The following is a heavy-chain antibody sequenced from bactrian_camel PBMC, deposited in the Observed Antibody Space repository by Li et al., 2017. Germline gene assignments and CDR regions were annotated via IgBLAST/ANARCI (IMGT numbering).Heavy chain of an antibody. V-gene: IGHV3-3*01. J-gene: IGHJ4*01. CDR3: AGDRPYGAWYMESEYRY. CDR2: IRRDGGET. D-gene: IGHD6*01. Sequence: HVQLVESGGGSVQAGGSLRLSCKVSGHARGSNCVGWYRLPPGRAPAEREGIAAIRRDGGETWYAGSVKGRFTISRESGKNTVHLQMNSLIPEDSGKYYCAGDRPYGAWYMESEYRYWGRGTQVTVS. CDR1: GHARGSNC.